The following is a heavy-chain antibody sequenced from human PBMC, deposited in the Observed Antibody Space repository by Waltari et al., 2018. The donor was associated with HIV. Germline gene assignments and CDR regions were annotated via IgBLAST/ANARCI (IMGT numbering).Heavy chain of an antibody. J-gene: IGHJ5*02. V-gene: IGHV2-5*04. CDR3: VEVSRRRGNFSNS. Sequence: QITLKESGPLVVKPKQTLTLTCTVSGFSLTTSGVGVGWVRQVSGKTLDWLALIYWDEDRRYRPSLKTKIAISRDTSKNEVVLTLTNVDLVDSGTYYCVEVSRRRGNFSNSWGQGIRVTVSS. D-gene: IGHD3-3*01. CDR1: GFSLTTSGVG. CDR2: IYWDEDR.